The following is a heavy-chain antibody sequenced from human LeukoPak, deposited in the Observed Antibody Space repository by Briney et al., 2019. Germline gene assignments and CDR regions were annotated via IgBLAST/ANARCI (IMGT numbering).Heavy chain of an antibody. J-gene: IGHJ4*02. D-gene: IGHD4-17*01. CDR1: GGSISSGGYY. Sequence: SETLSLTCTVSGGSISSGGYYWSWIRQPPGKGLEWIGYIYHSGSTYYNPSLKSRVTISVDRSKNQFSLKLSSVTAADTAVYYCARNGYYSIDFWGQGTLVTVSS. CDR2: IYHSGST. V-gene: IGHV4-30-2*01. CDR3: ARNGYYSIDF.